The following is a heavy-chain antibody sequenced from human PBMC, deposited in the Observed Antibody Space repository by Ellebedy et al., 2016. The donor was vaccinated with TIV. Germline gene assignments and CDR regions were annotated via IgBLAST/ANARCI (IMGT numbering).Heavy chain of an antibody. V-gene: IGHV6-1*01. Sequence: SQTLSLTXXISGDSVSSNSAAWNWIRQSPSRGLEWLGRTYYRSKWYNDYAVSVKSRITINPDTSKNQFSLQLNSVTPEDTAVYYCAREKAPYYDFWSGYLSDAHDIWGQGTMVTVSS. CDR2: TYYRSKWYN. J-gene: IGHJ3*02. CDR1: GDSVSSNSAA. D-gene: IGHD3-3*01. CDR3: AREKAPYYDFWSGYLSDAHDI.